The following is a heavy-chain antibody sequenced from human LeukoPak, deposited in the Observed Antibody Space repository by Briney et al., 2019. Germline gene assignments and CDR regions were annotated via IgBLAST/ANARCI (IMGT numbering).Heavy chain of an antibody. J-gene: IGHJ4*02. D-gene: IGHD6-6*01. CDR2: ISGSGGAT. CDR3: AKDPYRSSSGLGDC. V-gene: IGHV3-23*01. Sequence: PGGSLRLSCAASGFTFSSYAMSWVRQAPGKGLDWVSSISGSGGATYYADSVKGRFTISRDNSKNMMYLQMNSLRAEDTAVYYCAKDPYRSSSGLGDCWGQGTLVTVSS. CDR1: GFTFSSYA.